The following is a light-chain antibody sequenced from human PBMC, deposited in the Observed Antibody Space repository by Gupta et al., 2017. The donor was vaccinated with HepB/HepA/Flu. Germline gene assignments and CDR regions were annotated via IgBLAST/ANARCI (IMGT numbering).Light chain of an antibody. Sequence: DIVMTQSPDSLAVSLGERLTINCKSSQNILYSSNNKNNLAWYQQKPGQPPKLLIYWASTRESGVPDRFSGSGSGTDFTLTISSLQAEDVAVYYCHQYYDTPRSFGQGTKLQIK. CDR3: HQYYDTPRS. J-gene: IGKJ2*04. CDR2: WAS. CDR1: QNILYSSNNKNN. V-gene: IGKV4-1*01.